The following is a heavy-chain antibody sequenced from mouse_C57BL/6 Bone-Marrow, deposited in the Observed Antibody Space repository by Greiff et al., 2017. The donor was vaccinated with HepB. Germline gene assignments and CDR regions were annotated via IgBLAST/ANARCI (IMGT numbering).Heavy chain of an antibody. CDR1: RFTFTDYY. CDR3: ARYGGHYFDY. J-gene: IGHJ2*01. Sequence: EVKLMESGGGLVQPGGSLSLSCAASRFTFTDYYMSWVRQPPGKALEWLGFIRNKANGYTTEYSASVKGRFTISRDNSQSILYLQMNALRAEDSATYYCARYGGHYFDYWGQGTTLTVSS. CDR2: IRNKANGYTT. V-gene: IGHV7-3*01.